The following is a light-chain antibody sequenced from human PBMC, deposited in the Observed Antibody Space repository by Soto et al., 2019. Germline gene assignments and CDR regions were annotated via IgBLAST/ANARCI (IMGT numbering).Light chain of an antibody. J-gene: IGKJ1*01. Sequence: EIVLTQSPGTLSLSPGERATLSCRASQSVSSNYLAWYQQKPGQAPRLLIFGASSRATGMPDRFSGSGSGTDFTLIISRLEPEDFAVYYCQQYGSSPQTFGQGTK. CDR1: QSVSSNY. CDR3: QQYGSSPQT. V-gene: IGKV3-20*01. CDR2: GAS.